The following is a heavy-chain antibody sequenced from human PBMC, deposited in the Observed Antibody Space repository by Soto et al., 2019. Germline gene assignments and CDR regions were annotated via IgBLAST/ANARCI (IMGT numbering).Heavy chain of an antibody. CDR3: ARSQDSSGYWNSCFDP. CDR1: GGTFSTYP. Sequence: QVQLVQSGAEVKKPGSSVKVSCKSSGGTFSTYPLAWVRQAPGQGLEWVGGIIPIFGTANYPQKFKGRVTITADESTSTAYMELSSLRSEDTTVYYCARSQDSSGYWNSCFDPWGQGTLVTVSS. D-gene: IGHD3-22*01. CDR2: IIPIFGTA. V-gene: IGHV1-69*01. J-gene: IGHJ5*02.